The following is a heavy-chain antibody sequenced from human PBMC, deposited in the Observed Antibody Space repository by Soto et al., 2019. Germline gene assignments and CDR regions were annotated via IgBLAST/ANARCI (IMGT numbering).Heavy chain of an antibody. V-gene: IGHV3-23*01. CDR1: GFTFSSYA. J-gene: IGHJ2*01. D-gene: IGHD6-19*01. Sequence: GGSLRLSCAASGFTFSSYAMSWVRQAPGKGLEWVSAISGSGGSTYYADSAKGRFTISRDNSKNTLYLQMNSLRAEDTAVYYCAISLSSGWYGWYFDLWCRGTLVTVSS. CDR2: ISGSGGST. CDR3: AISLSSGWYGWYFDL.